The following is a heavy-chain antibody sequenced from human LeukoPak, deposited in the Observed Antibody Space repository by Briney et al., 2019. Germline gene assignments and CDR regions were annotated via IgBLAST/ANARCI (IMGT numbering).Heavy chain of an antibody. CDR3: GRGAAVAVGL. Sequence: GGSLRLSCAASGFTLIDYNMHWARHATGKRLEYVAFIQFDGKVEYYADSVKGRFTMSRDKSKNTLYLHVNSLRREDTAVYFCGRGAAVAVGLWGQGTLVTVSS. D-gene: IGHD6-19*01. J-gene: IGHJ4*02. CDR1: GFTLIDYN. V-gene: IGHV3-30*02. CDR2: IQFDGKVE.